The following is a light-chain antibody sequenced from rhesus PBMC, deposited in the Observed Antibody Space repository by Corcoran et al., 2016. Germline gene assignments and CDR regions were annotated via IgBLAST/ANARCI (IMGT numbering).Light chain of an antibody. V-gene: IGKV1-21*01. CDR2: KAS. CDR3: QQHHTTPRT. Sequence: DVQMTQSPSSLSASVGDRVTITCRASQDSGNWLAWSKQKPGQAPRLLIYKASTLQSGVPSRFSGSGSGTEFTLTIINLQPEDFATYYCQQHHTTPRTFGQGTKVEIK. CDR1: QDSGNW. J-gene: IGKJ1*01.